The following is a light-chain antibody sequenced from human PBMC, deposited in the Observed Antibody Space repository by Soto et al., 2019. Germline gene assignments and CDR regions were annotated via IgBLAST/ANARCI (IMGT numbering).Light chain of an antibody. CDR2: AAS. CDR1: QSVTDY. J-gene: IGKJ2*01. Sequence: EIVLTQSPATLSLSPGERPTLSCRASQSVTDYLAWYQQKPGQAHRLLIYAASNRATGIPARFSGSGSGTDFTITISSLEPEDFAVYYCQQRSSWPYTFGQGTKLEI. CDR3: QQRSSWPYT. V-gene: IGKV3-11*01.